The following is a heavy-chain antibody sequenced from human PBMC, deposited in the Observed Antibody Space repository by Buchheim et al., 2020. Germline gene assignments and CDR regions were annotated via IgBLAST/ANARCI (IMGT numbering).Heavy chain of an antibody. CDR2: ISYDGNNK. CDR1: GFTFSSYG. D-gene: IGHD2-15*01. Sequence: QVQLVESGGGVVQPGRSLRLSCAASGFTFSSYGMHWVRQAPGKGLEWVAVISYDGNNKYYADSVKGRFTISRDNSKNTLYLQMNSLRAEDTAVYYCAKGHRVVVAATPVDHWGQGTL. CDR3: AKGHRVVVAATPVDH. J-gene: IGHJ4*02. V-gene: IGHV3-30*18.